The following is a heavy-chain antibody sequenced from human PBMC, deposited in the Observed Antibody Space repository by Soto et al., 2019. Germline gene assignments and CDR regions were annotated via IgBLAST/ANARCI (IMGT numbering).Heavy chain of an antibody. CDR2: IRYDGSDE. J-gene: IGHJ4*02. CDR1: ASIFKGHG. CDR3: ARDGVGATTFFGFLDY. Sequence: QVQLVESGGGVVQPGGSLSLSCAASASIFKGHGMHWVRQAPGKGLEWVAIIRYDGSDEHYGDSVKGRFTISRDNSKNMLYLQMNSLRAEATAVYYCARDGVGATTFFGFLDYWGQGTLVTVSS. D-gene: IGHD1-26*01. V-gene: IGHV3-33*08.